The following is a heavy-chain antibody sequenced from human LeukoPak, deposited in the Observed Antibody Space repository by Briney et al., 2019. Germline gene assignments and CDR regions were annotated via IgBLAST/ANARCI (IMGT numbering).Heavy chain of an antibody. J-gene: IGHJ4*02. CDR2: IINSGGST. D-gene: IGHD4-17*01. V-gene: IGHV3-23*01. CDR3: AKDIYGDYGGLDY. CDR1: GFTFRTYV. Sequence: PGGSLRLSCAASGFTFRTYVMNWVRQAPGKGLEWVSTIINSGGSTYYADSVKGRFTIPRDNSKNTLYLQMKSLRAEDTAVYYCAKDIYGDYGGLDYWGQGTLVTVSS.